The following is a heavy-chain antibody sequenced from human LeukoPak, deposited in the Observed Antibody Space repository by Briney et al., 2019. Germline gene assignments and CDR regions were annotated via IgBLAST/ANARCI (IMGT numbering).Heavy chain of an antibody. CDR3: ARDRICSGGSCYSHWFDP. CDR2: IRYDGSNK. J-gene: IGHJ5*02. D-gene: IGHD2-15*01. CDR1: GFTFSSYG. Sequence: PGGSLRLSCAASGFTFSSYGMHWVRQAPGKGLEWVAFIRYDGSNKYYADSVKGRFTISRDNSKNSLYLQMNSLRAEDTAVYYCARDRICSGGSCYSHWFDPWGQGTVVTVSS. V-gene: IGHV3-30*02.